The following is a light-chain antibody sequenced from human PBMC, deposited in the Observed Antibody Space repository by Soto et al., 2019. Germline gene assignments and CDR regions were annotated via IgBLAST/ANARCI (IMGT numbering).Light chain of an antibody. Sequence: QSVLTQPPSVSGAPGQWVTISCTGSSSNIGSGYDISWYQQLPGTAPKLLIYSNNNRPSGVPDRFSVSGSGTSASLAITSLQAEAEADSYCQSFYCSLSGWVFGGGTKLTVL. CDR2: SNN. V-gene: IGLV1-40*01. CDR1: SSNIGSGYD. CDR3: QSFYCSLSGWV. J-gene: IGLJ3*02.